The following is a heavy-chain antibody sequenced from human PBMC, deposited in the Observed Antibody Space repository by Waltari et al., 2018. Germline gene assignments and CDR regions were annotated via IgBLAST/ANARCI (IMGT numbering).Heavy chain of an antibody. J-gene: IGHJ1*01. CDR2: IRTYNGET. Sequence: QVHLVQSGAEVKKPGASVKVSCKASGYRFSSYSLNWVRQVPGQGLEWMGWIRTYNGETNYAQKFQGRVTMTTDTSTSTAYMELRSLTSDDTAVYYCARDPGVLYFQHWGQGTLVTVSS. D-gene: IGHD2-8*01. CDR1: GYRFSSYS. V-gene: IGHV1-18*01. CDR3: ARDPGVLYFQH.